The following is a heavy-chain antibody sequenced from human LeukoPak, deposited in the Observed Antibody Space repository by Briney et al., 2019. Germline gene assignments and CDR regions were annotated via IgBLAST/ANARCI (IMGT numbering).Heavy chain of an antibody. V-gene: IGHV1-69*04. CDR1: GGTFSSYT. D-gene: IGHD3-10*01. Sequence: SVKVSCKASGGTFSSYTISWVQQAPGQGLEWMGRIIPILGIANYAQKLQGRVTITADKSSSTAYMELSSWRSEDTAVYYCARDRGRRFAFDIWGQGTMVTVSS. J-gene: IGHJ3*02. CDR2: IIPILGIA. CDR3: ARDRGRRFAFDI.